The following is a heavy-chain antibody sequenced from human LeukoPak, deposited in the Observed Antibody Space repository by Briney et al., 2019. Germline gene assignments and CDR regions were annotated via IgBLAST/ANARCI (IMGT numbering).Heavy chain of an antibody. D-gene: IGHD3-10*01. V-gene: IGHV3-7*04. Sequence: GGSLRLSCAASGFIFSSYWMSWVRQAPGKGLEWVANIKQDGSEKYYVDSVKGRFTISRDNAKNSLYLQMNSLRAEDTAVYYCARASYGGFDYWGQGTLVTVSS. CDR3: ARASYGGFDY. CDR1: GFIFSSYW. CDR2: IKQDGSEK. J-gene: IGHJ4*02.